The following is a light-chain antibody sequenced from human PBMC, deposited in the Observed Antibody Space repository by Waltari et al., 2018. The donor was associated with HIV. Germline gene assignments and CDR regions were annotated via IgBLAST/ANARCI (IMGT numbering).Light chain of an antibody. Sequence: SYELTQPPSVSVSPGQAARITCSGDALAKKYAYWYQQKSGQAPVLVIYEDDKRPSGIPVRFSAATSGTMATWTISGAQVEDEGDYYCYSTDSSGYHKVFGGGTKLTVL. V-gene: IGLV3-10*01. CDR2: EDD. CDR3: YSTDSSGYHKV. CDR1: ALAKKY. J-gene: IGLJ2*01.